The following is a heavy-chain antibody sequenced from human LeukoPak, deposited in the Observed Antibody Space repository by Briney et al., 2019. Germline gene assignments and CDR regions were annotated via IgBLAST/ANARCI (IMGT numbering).Heavy chain of an antibody. J-gene: IGHJ4*02. V-gene: IGHV7-4-1*02. CDR2: INTNTGNP. Sequence: ASVKVSCKASGGTFSSYAISWVRQAPGQGLEWMGWINTNTGNPTYAQGFTGRFVFSLDTSVSTAYLQISSLKAEDTAVYYCASGLKAAAGTIDYWGQGTLVTVSS. CDR1: GGTFSSYA. CDR3: ASGLKAAAGTIDY. D-gene: IGHD6-13*01.